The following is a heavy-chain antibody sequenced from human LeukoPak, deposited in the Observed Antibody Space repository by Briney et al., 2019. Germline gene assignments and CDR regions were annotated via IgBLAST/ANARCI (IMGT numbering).Heavy chain of an antibody. D-gene: IGHD3-16*01. Sequence: ASVKVSCKASGYTFTSYAMHWVRQAPGQGLEWMGGIIPIFGTANYAQKFQGRVTITADESTSTAYMELSSLRSEDTAVYYCASYADYYFDYWGQGTLVTVSS. V-gene: IGHV1-69*13. CDR2: IIPIFGTA. CDR3: ASYADYYFDY. CDR1: GYTFTSYA. J-gene: IGHJ4*02.